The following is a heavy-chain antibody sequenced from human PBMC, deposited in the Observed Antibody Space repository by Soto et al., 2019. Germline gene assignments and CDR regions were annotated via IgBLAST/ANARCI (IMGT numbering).Heavy chain of an antibody. J-gene: IGHJ3*02. CDR1: GFTVSVNY. CDR2: ISSGGST. V-gene: IGHV3-53*02. D-gene: IGHD3-10*01. CDR3: ARDLDRGAFDI. Sequence: EVQLVETGGGLIQPGGSLSLSCAASGFTVSVNYLNWVRQAPGKGLEWVSLISSGGSTYYADSVKGRFTISRDISKDTLYLQMESLRTDDTAVYYCARDLDRGAFDIWGQGTMVTVSS.